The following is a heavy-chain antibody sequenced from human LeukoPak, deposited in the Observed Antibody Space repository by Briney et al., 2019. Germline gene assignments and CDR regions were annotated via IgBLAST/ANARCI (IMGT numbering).Heavy chain of an antibody. CDR2: IYYSGST. Sequence: PSETLSLTCTVSGGSISSGGYYWSWIRQHPGKGLEWIGYIYYSGSTYYNPSLKSRVTISVDTSKNQFSLKLSSVTAADTAVYYCAREYWSSSSSVDYWGQGTLVTVSS. CDR1: GGSISSGGYY. D-gene: IGHD6-6*01. V-gene: IGHV4-31*03. CDR3: AREYWSSSSSVDY. J-gene: IGHJ4*02.